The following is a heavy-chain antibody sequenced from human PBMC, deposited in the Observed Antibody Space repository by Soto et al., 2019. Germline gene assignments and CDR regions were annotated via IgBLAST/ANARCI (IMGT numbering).Heavy chain of an antibody. CDR3: TTGNHSRNV. Sequence: PGGSLRLSCAASGFTFNDHYMSWIRQAPGKGLEWVSYISPTGTETDYADSVRGRFTVSRDNARSSLSLQMNSLRAEDTAVYYFTTGNHSRNVWGQGTAVTVAS. J-gene: IGHJ6*02. D-gene: IGHD6-13*01. CDR1: GFTFNDHY. V-gene: IGHV3-11*06. CDR2: ISPTGTET.